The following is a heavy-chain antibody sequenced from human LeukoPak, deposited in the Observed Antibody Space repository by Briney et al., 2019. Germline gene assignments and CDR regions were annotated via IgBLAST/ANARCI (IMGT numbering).Heavy chain of an antibody. CDR1: GFTFSSYE. J-gene: IGHJ6*03. Sequence: PGGSLRLSCAASGFTFSSYEMNWVRQAPGKGLEWISYSSSSGTSIYYADSVKRRFTVSRDNTKNSLYLQMNRLKAEDTAVYYCAXDSXITGSFYYYMDVWGKGTTVTVSS. D-gene: IGHD1-20*01. CDR2: SSSSGTSI. CDR3: AXDSXITGSFYYYMDV. V-gene: IGHV3-48*03.